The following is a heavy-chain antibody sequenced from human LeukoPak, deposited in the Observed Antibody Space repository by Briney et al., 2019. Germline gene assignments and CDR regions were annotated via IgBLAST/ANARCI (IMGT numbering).Heavy chain of an antibody. CDR2: IKQDGSEK. V-gene: IGHV3-7*01. CDR3: ARDYYDSSGYYYSHYFDY. D-gene: IGHD3-22*01. Sequence: GGSLRLSCAASGFTFSSYWMSWVRQAPGKGLEWVANIKQDGSEKYYVDSVKGRFTISRDNAKNSLYLQMNRLRAEDTAVYYCARDYYDSSGYYYSHYFDYWGQGTLVTVSS. CDR1: GFTFSSYW. J-gene: IGHJ4*02.